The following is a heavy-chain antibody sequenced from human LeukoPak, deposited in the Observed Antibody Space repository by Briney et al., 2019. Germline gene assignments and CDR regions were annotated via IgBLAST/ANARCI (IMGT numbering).Heavy chain of an antibody. Sequence: SVKVSCKASGGTFSSYAISWVRQAPGRGLEWVGRIIPILGIANYAQKFQGRATITADKSTSTAYMELSSLRSEDTAVYYCASEETGDGYNPKYWGQGTLVTVSS. CDR2: IIPILGIA. CDR1: GGTFSSYA. J-gene: IGHJ4*02. CDR3: ASEETGDGYNPKY. V-gene: IGHV1-69*04. D-gene: IGHD5-24*01.